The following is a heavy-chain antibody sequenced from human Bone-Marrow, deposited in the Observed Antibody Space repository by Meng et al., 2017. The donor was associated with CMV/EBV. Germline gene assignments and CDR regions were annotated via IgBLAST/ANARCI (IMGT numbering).Heavy chain of an antibody. J-gene: IGHJ6*02. CDR2: IYYSGST. D-gene: IGHD4-17*01. CDR1: GGSISSSSYY. Sequence: GSLRLSCTVSGGSISSSSYYWGWIRQPPGKGLEWIGSIYYSGSTYYNPSLKSRVTISVDTSKNQFSLKLSSVTAADTAVYYCARATTVTFYYYGMDVWGQGTTVTVYS. CDR3: ARATTVTFYYYGMDV. V-gene: IGHV4-39*07.